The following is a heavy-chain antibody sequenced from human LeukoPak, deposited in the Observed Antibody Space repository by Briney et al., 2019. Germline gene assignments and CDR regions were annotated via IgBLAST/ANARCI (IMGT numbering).Heavy chain of an antibody. D-gene: IGHD3-10*01. CDR1: GGTFSSYA. Sequence: SVKVSCKASGGTFSSYAISWVRQAPGQGLEWMGRIIPILGIANYAQKFQGRVTITADKSTSTAYMELSSLRSEDTAVYYCAREPMVRGVSNWFDPWGQGTLVTVSS. V-gene: IGHV1-69*04. CDR3: AREPMVRGVSNWFDP. J-gene: IGHJ5*02. CDR2: IIPILGIA.